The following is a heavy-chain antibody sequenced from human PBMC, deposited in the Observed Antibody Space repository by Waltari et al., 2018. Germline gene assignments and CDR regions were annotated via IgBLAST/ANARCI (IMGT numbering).Heavy chain of an antibody. CDR1: GGSFSGYY. D-gene: IGHD6-13*01. Sequence: QVQLQQWGAGLLKPSETLSLTCAVYGGSFSGYYWSWIRQPPGKGLEWIGEINHSGSTNYNPSLKSRVTISVDTSKNQFSLKLSSVTAADTAVYYCARAPNYSSSWYYYYYYMDVWGKGTTVTVSS. V-gene: IGHV4-34*01. CDR2: INHSGST. CDR3: ARAPNYSSSWYYYYYYMDV. J-gene: IGHJ6*03.